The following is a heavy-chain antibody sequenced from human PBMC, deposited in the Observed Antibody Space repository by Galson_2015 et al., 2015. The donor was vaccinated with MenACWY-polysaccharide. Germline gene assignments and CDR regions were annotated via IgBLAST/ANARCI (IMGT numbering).Heavy chain of an antibody. D-gene: IGHD2-2*02. CDR2: IFYSGDT. J-gene: IGHJ4*02. CDR3: ARYCSTASCYNYFDY. CDR1: GASISSSGYY. Sequence: ETLSLTCTVSGASISSSGYYWGWIRQPPGKGLGWIGSIFYSGDTYYNPSLKSRVTISVDTSKNQFSLKLSSVTAADTAVYYCARYCSTASCYNYFDYWAQGTLITVSS. V-gene: IGHV4-39*01.